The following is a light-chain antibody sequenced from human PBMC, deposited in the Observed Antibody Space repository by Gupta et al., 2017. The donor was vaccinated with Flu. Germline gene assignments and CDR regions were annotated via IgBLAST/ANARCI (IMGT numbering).Light chain of an antibody. CDR2: EVN. CDR3: SSYTSRSTFLL. V-gene: IGLV2-14*01. J-gene: IGLJ2*01. Sequence: QSALTQPASVSGSPGQSITISCTGTSSDVGGYNHVSWYQQHPGKAPNLIIYEVNNRPSGVSNHFSASNSASTASLTISGVRAEDEADYYCSSYTSRSTFLLFGGGTKLTVL. CDR1: SSDVGGYNH.